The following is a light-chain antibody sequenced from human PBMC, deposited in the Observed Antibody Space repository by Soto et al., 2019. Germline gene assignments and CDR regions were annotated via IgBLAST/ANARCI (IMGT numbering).Light chain of an antibody. Sequence: EIVLTQYPATLSLSPGERVTLSCRASQSVSNNLAWYQQKPGQAPRLLVSAASNRATGIPARFSGSGSGTDFTLTISSLEPEDFEVFYCQQRFNWPKITFGQGTRLEIK. CDR3: QQRFNWPKIT. V-gene: IGKV3-11*01. CDR1: QSVSNN. CDR2: AAS. J-gene: IGKJ5*01.